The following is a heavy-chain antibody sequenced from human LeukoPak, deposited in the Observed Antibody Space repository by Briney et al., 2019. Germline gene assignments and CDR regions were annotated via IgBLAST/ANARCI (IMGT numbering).Heavy chain of an antibody. V-gene: IGHV4-34*01. CDR3: ARGYSGYGETTNWFDP. D-gene: IGHD5-12*01. Sequence: PSETLSLTCAVYGGSFSGYYWSWIRQPPGKGLEWIGEINHSGSTNYNPSLKSRVTMSVDTSKNQFSLKLSSVTAADTAVYYCARGYSGYGETTNWFDPWGQGTLVTVSS. J-gene: IGHJ5*02. CDR1: GGSFSGYY. CDR2: INHSGST.